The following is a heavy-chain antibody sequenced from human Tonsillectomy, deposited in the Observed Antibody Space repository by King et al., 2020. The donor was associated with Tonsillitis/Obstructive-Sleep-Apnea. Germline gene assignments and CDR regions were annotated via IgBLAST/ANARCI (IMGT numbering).Heavy chain of an antibody. CDR3: ATLDGTPAY. Sequence: QLVQSGGGLVQPGGSLRLSCAVSGFTVSNNYMSWVRQAPGKGLEWVSVIYSGGTTYYADSVTGRFTISRHNSKNTLYLQINSLRAEDTAVYYCATLDGTPAYWGQGTLVTVSS. CDR2: IYSGGTT. V-gene: IGHV3-53*04. J-gene: IGHJ4*02. CDR1: GFTVSNNY.